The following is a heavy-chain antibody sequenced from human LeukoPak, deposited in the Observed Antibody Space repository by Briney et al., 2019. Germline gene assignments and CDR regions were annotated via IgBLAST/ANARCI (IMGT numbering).Heavy chain of an antibody. CDR2: FDPEDGET. J-gene: IGHJ4*02. CDR1: GSGYTLSELS. Sequence: GASVKVSCKVSGSGYTLSELSMHWVRQAPGKGLEWMGGFDPEDGETIYAQKFQGRVTITEDTSTDTAYMELSSLRSEDTAVYYCATKELERRPYDYWGQGTLVTVSS. V-gene: IGHV1-24*01. CDR3: ATKELERRPYDY. D-gene: IGHD1-1*01.